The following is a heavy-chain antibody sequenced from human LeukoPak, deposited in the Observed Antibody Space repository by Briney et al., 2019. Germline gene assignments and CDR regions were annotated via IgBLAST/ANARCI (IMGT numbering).Heavy chain of an antibody. CDR3: ARGGCSSTSCYTQGRFDP. CDR1: GGTFSSYA. V-gene: IGHV1-69*05. D-gene: IGHD2-2*02. Sequence: ASVKVSCKASGGTFSSYAISWVRQAPGQGLEWMGGIIPIFGTANYAQKFQGRVTITTDESTSTAYMELSSLRAEDTALYHCARGGCSSTSCYTQGRFDPWGQGTLVTVSS. CDR2: IIPIFGTA. J-gene: IGHJ5*02.